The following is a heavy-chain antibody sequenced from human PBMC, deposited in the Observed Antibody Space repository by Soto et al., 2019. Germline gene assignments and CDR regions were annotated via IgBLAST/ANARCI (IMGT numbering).Heavy chain of an antibody. CDR1: CYTFTRYG. J-gene: IGHJ4*02. D-gene: IGHD1-1*01. CDR2: ISAHDGTT. V-gene: IGHV1-18*01. CDR3: ARGRYGDY. Sequence: QVHLVQSGAGVKKPGASVKVSCKASCYTFTRYGITWVRQAPGQGLEWMGWISAHDGTTDYAQKLQGRVIVTIDTSTSTASMELRCLRADDTVVYYGARGRYGDYWGQGALVTVSS.